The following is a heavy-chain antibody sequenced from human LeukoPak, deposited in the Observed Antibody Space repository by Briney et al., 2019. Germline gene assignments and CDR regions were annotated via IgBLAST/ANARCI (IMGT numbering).Heavy chain of an antibody. CDR2: IYYSGNT. D-gene: IGHD2-15*01. V-gene: IGHV4-59*08. Sequence: SETLSLTCTVSGGSISSYYWTWIRQPPGKGLEWIGYIYYSGNTNYNPSLKSRVTISLDTSKKQFSLQLSSVTAADTAVYYCARRARATGGGDYFDYWGQGTLVTVSS. J-gene: IGHJ4*02. CDR1: GGSISSYY. CDR3: ARRARATGGGDYFDY.